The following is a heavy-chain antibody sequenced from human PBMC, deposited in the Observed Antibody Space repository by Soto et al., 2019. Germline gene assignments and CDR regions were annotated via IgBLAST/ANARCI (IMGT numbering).Heavy chain of an antibody. J-gene: IGHJ6*02. V-gene: IGHV1-69*06. CDR3: ARPYSSSSGYYYYGMDV. Sequence: QVQLVQSGAEVKKPGSSVKVSCKASGGTFSSYAISWVRQAPGQGLEGMGGIIPIFGTANYAQKFQGRVTITADKSTRTAYMELSSLRSEDTAVYYCARPYSSSSGYYYYGMDVWGQGTTVTVSS. CDR1: GGTFSSYA. D-gene: IGHD6-6*01. CDR2: IIPIFGTA.